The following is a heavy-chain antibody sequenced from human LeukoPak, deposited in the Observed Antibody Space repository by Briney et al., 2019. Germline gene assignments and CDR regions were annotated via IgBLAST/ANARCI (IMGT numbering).Heavy chain of an antibody. V-gene: IGHV4-4*07. CDR1: GGSISSYY. CDR2: VYTSGST. CDR3: VSPRGFSYGYFDY. D-gene: IGHD5-18*01. J-gene: IGHJ4*02. Sequence: SETLSLTCTVSGGSISSYYWSWIRQPAGKGLEWIGRVYTSGSTNYNPSLKSRVTMSVDTSKNQFSLKLSSVTATDTAVYYCVSPRGFSYGYFDYWGQGTLVTVSS.